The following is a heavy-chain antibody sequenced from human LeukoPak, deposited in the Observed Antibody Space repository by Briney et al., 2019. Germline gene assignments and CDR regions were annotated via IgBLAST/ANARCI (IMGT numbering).Heavy chain of an antibody. D-gene: IGHD2-2*01. CDR2: MNPNSGDT. Sequence: ASVKVSCKASGYTFTSYGISWVRQATGQGLEWMGWMNPNSGDTGYAQRFQGRVTMTRNTSISTAYMELSSLRSEDTAVYYCARYCSSTGCPLDTFDIWGQGTMVTVSS. CDR3: ARYCSSTGCPLDTFDI. CDR1: GYTFTSYG. J-gene: IGHJ3*02. V-gene: IGHV1-8*01.